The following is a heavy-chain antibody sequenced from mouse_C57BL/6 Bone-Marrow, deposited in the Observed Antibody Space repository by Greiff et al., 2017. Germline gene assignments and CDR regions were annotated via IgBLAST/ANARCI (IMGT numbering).Heavy chain of an antibody. Sequence: VKLMESGAELARPGASVKLSCKASGYTFTRSGICWVKQRTGQGLEWIGEIYPRSGNTYYNEKFKGKATLTADKSSSTAYMELRSLTSEDSAVYVGAIRLWLRRWFAYWGQGTLVTGSA. CDR1: GYTFTRSG. CDR2: IYPRSGNT. J-gene: IGHJ3*01. V-gene: IGHV1-81*01. CDR3: AIRLWLRRWFAY. D-gene: IGHD2-2*01.